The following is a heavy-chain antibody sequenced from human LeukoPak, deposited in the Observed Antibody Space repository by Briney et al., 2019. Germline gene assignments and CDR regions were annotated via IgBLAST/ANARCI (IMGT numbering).Heavy chain of an antibody. D-gene: IGHD4-17*01. Sequence: NAGGPLRLSCAASGFTFSNAWMSWVRQAPGKGLEWVGRIKSKTDGGTTDYAAPVKGRFTISRDDSKNTLYLQMNSLRAEDTAVYYCARDKQSGRGPPTVDYWGQGTLVTVSS. V-gene: IGHV3-15*01. CDR2: IKSKTDGGTT. J-gene: IGHJ4*02. CDR3: ARDKQSGRGPPTVDY. CDR1: GFTFSNAW.